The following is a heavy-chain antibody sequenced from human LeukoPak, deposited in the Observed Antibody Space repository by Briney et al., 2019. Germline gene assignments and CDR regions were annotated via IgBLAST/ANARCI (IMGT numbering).Heavy chain of an antibody. CDR3: AKDKAAAGSYGLVV. CDR1: GFTFGSYA. CDR2: ISGSGGST. V-gene: IGHV3-23*01. D-gene: IGHD6-13*01. J-gene: IGHJ6*02. Sequence: QPGGSLRLSCAASGFTFGSYAMTWVRQAPGKGLDWVSSISGSGGSTYYADSVKGRFTISRDNSKNTLYLQMSSLRAEDTAVYYCAKDKAAAGSYGLVVRGQGTTVTVSS.